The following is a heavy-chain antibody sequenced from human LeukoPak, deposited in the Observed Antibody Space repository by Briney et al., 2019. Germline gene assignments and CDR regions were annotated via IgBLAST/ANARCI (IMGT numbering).Heavy chain of an antibody. D-gene: IGHD6-13*01. CDR1: GFTFSSYR. CDR2: ISSSSSTI. J-gene: IGHJ4*02. V-gene: IGHV3-48*01. CDR3: ARDLASSSSYPFDH. Sequence: GGSLRLSCAASGFTFSSYRMNWVRQAPGKGLEWVSYISSSSSTIYYADSVKGRFTISRDNAKNSLYLQMSSLRAEDTAVYYCARDLASSSSYPFDHWGQGILVTVSS.